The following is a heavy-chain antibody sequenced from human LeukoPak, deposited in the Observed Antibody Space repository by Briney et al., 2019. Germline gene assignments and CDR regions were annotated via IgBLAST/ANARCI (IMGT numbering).Heavy chain of an antibody. CDR3: ASYDSSGRNGEFDY. CDR1: GGTFSSYA. D-gene: IGHD3-22*01. V-gene: IGHV1-69*13. CDR2: IIPIFGTA. Sequence: SVKVSCKASGGTFSSYAISWVRQAPGQGLEWMGGIIPIFGTANYAQKFQGRVTITADESTSTAYMELSSLRSDDTAVYYCASYDSSGRNGEFDYWGQGTLVTVSS. J-gene: IGHJ4*02.